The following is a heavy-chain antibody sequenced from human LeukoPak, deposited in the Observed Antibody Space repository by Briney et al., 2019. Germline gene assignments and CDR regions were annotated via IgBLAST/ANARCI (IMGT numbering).Heavy chain of an antibody. CDR3: ARDRLHYGEYEKTFDY. Sequence: PGGSLRLSCAASGFTFSSYWMSWVRQAPGKGLEWVANIKQDGSEKYYVDSVKGRFTISRDNAKNSLYLQMDSLRAEDTAVYYCARDRLHYGEYEKTFDYWGQRTLVTVSS. CDR1: GFTFSSYW. D-gene: IGHD4-17*01. J-gene: IGHJ4*02. V-gene: IGHV3-7*01. CDR2: IKQDGSEK.